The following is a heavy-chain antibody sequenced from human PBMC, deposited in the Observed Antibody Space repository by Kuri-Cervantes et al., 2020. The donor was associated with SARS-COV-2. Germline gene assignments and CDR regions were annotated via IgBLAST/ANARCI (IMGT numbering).Heavy chain of an antibody. Sequence: ASVKVSCKASGYTFTGYYMHWVRQAPRQGLEWMGRINPNSGNTGYAQKFQGRVTMTRNTSISTAYMELSSLRSEDTAVYYCAAADYGDSRGKSSFDYWGQGTLVTVSS. J-gene: IGHJ4*02. CDR2: INPNSGNT. CDR1: GYTFTGYY. CDR3: AAADYGDSRGKSSFDY. V-gene: IGHV1-8*02. D-gene: IGHD4-17*01.